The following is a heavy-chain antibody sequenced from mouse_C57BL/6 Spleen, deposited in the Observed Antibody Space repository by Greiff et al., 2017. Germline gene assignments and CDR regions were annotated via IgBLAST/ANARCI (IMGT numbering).Heavy chain of an antibody. J-gene: IGHJ2*01. Sequence: QVQLKESGAELVRPGASVTLSCKASGYTFTDYEMHWVKQTPVHGLEWIGAIDPETGGTAYNQKFKGKAILTADKSSSTAYMELRSLTSEDSAVYYCTRSGAVVYYFDYWGQGTTLTVSS. D-gene: IGHD1-1*01. CDR3: TRSGAVVYYFDY. CDR2: IDPETGGT. V-gene: IGHV1-15*01. CDR1: GYTFTDYE.